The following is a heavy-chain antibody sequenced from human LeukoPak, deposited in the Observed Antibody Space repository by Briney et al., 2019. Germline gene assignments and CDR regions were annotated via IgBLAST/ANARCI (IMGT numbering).Heavy chain of an antibody. CDR2: IMPLFGTA. CDR1: GDTFNNSA. Sequence: SSVKVSCKTPGDTFNNSAISWVRQAPGQGLEWLGGIMPLFGTAGYAQKFQGRVTITKDESTRTVYLELTSLTSDDTAVYYCARDVHGDYGSGWFDPWGQGTLVSVSS. V-gene: IGHV1-69*05. CDR3: ARDVHGDYGSGWFDP. J-gene: IGHJ5*02. D-gene: IGHD4-17*01.